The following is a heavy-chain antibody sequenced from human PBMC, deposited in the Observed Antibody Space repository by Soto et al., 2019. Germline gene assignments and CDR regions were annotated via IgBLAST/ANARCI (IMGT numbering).Heavy chain of an antibody. CDR3: ARHDVYDSSGYSFDY. CDR1: GGSITNYY. CDR2: IYYSGTT. V-gene: IGHV4-59*08. J-gene: IGHJ4*02. Sequence: SEALSLTCTVSGGSITNYYWSWIRQPPWKGLEWIGYIYYSGTTNYNPSLKSRVTISVDTPKNQFSLKLSSVTAADTAVYYCARHDVYDSSGYSFDYWGQGTLVTVSS. D-gene: IGHD3-22*01.